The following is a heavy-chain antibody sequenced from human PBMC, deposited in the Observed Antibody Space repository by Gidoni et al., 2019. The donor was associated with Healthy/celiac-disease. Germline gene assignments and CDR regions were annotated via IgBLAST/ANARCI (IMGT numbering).Heavy chain of an antibody. Sequence: QVQLVESGGGVVQPGRSLRLSWAASGFTFSSYGMHRVRQAPGKGLEWVAVIWYDGSNKYYADSVKGRFTISRDNSKNTLYLQMNSLRAEDTAVYYCARDRYSSDYWGQGTLVTVSS. CDR1: GFTFSSYG. CDR2: IWYDGSNK. J-gene: IGHJ4*02. D-gene: IGHD6-13*01. V-gene: IGHV3-33*01. CDR3: ARDRYSSDY.